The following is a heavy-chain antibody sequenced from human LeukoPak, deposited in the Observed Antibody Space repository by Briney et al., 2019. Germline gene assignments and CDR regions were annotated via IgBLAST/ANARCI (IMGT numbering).Heavy chain of an antibody. V-gene: IGHV4-30-4*01. Sequence: PSQTVSLTCTVSGGSISSGDNFWSWIRQPPGKGLQWIGYIYYRGSPFYNPSLKSRVAISADTSKNQFSLKMTSMTAADTAVYYCARVVCTSSNCYAPSHLDSWGQGNMVTVSS. CDR2: IYYRGSP. D-gene: IGHD2-2*01. J-gene: IGHJ4*02. CDR1: GGSISSGDNF. CDR3: ARVVCTSSNCYAPSHLDS.